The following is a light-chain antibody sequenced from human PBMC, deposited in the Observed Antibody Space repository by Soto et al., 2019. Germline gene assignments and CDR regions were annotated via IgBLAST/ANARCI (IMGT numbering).Light chain of an antibody. Sequence: EVVLTQSPATLSLSPGERANLSCRTSQSVSRTLAWYQQKSGQAPRLLIYDASNRATGIPTRFSGSGSGTDFTLTIRSLEPEDCAVYYCQQRYNWPQTFGQGTKVEIK. CDR2: DAS. CDR1: QSVSRT. CDR3: QQRYNWPQT. V-gene: IGKV3-11*01. J-gene: IGKJ1*01.